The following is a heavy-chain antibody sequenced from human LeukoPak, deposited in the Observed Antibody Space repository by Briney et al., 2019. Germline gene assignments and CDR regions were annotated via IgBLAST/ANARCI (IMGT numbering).Heavy chain of an antibody. J-gene: IGHJ3*02. CDR1: GFTFSTYW. D-gene: IGHD6-19*01. CDR2: INSDGSRT. Sequence: GGSLRLSCAASGFTFSTYWMHWVRQAPGKGLVWVSRINSDGSRTTYADSVKGRFTISRDNTKNTLYLQMNSLRTEDTAVYYCARPETQYSSGLDGFDIWGQGTMVTVSS. V-gene: IGHV3-74*01. CDR3: ARPETQYSSGLDGFDI.